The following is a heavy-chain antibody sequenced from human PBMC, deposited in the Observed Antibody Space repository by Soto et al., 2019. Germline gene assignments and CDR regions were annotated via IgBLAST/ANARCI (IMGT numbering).Heavy chain of an antibody. V-gene: IGHV3-23*01. CDR1: GFTFSSYA. J-gene: IGHJ6*02. CDR2: IRGSGGST. CDR3: ASTGIAGAGTYFFYGLEG. D-gene: IGHD6-19*01. Sequence: SGGSLILSCAASGFTFSSYAMSWVRQAPGEGLEWVSAIRGSGGSTYYADSVKGRLTISRDNSKNTRYLQMNGLRAEDTAVYYCASTGIAGAGTYFFYGLEGWCQGTTVTV.